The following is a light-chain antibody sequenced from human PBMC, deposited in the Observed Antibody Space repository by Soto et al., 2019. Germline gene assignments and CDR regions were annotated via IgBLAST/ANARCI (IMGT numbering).Light chain of an antibody. CDR2: AAS. J-gene: IGKJ1*01. Sequence: DIQLTQSPSFLSASVGDRVTITCRASQDISSYLAWFQQKPGKAPKLLISAASILQSGVPSRFSGSGTGTEFTLTLSSLQHEYCATYHCQQRDAYPWTFGQGTKVEIK. V-gene: IGKV1-9*01. CDR3: QQRDAYPWT. CDR1: QDISSY.